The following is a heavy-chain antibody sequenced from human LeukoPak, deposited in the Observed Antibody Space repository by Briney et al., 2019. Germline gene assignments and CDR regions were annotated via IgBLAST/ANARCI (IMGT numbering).Heavy chain of an antibody. CDR3: ARGRWFGELDPFDP. Sequence: SETLSLTCTVSGGSINSGDYYCSWIRQHPGKGLEWIGYIYYSGSTYYNPSLKSRVTISVDTSKNQFSLQLSSVTAADTAVYYCARGRWFGELDPFDPWGQGILVTVSS. D-gene: IGHD3-10*01. CDR2: IYYSGST. V-gene: IGHV4-31*03. CDR1: GGSINSGDYY. J-gene: IGHJ5*02.